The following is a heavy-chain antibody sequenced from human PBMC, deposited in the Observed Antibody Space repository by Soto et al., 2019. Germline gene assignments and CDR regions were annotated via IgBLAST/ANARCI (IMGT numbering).Heavy chain of an antibody. CDR1: GGTFSSYT. CDR2: ISPILGIA. CDR3: ARRIVVVTSKNGDDFDI. D-gene: IGHD2-21*02. Sequence: QVQLVQSGAEVKKPGSSVKVSCKASGGTFSSYTISSVRQAPGQGLEWMGRISPILGIANYAQKFQGRVTLNADKSTSTAYMELSSLRSEDTAVYYCARRIVVVTSKNGDDFDIWGQGTMVTVSS. J-gene: IGHJ3*02. V-gene: IGHV1-69*02.